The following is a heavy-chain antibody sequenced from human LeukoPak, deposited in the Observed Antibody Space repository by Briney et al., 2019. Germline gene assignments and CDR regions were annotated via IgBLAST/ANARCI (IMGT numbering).Heavy chain of an antibody. CDR1: GFTFSSYG. Sequence: GGSLRLSCAASGFTFSSYGMHWVRQAPGKGLEWMAVIWYDGSKKYYVDSVKGRFTISRDNSKNTLYLQMNSLRAGDTAVYYCARGQPYLGATFDAFDIWGQGTMVTVSS. CDR2: IWYDGSKK. V-gene: IGHV3-33*01. J-gene: IGHJ3*02. D-gene: IGHD1-26*01. CDR3: ARGQPYLGATFDAFDI.